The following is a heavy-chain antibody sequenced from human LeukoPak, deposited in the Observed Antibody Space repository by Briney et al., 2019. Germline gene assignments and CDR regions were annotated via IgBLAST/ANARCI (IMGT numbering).Heavy chain of an antibody. CDR2: IRSKAYGGTT. D-gene: IGHD4-17*01. V-gene: IGHV3-49*03. J-gene: IGHJ4*02. Sequence: GGSLRLSCTASGFTFGDYAMSWFRQAPGKGLEWVGFIRSKAYGGTTEYAASVKGRFTISRDDSKSIAYLQMNSLKTEDTAVYYCTRGGHDYGDYVLIPPPKFDYWGQGTLVTVSS. CDR3: TRGGHDYGDYVLIPPPKFDY. CDR1: GFTFGDYA.